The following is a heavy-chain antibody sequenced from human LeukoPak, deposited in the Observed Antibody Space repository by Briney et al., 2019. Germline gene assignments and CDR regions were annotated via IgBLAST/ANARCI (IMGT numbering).Heavy chain of an antibody. CDR1: GYTLTELS. V-gene: IGHV1-24*01. J-gene: IGHJ4*02. CDR3: ATEFRKCSSTSCYRIDY. CDR2: FYPEEGET. D-gene: IGHD2-2*02. Sequence: ASVKVSCKVSGYTLTELSMHWVRQAPGKGVERMGGFYPEEGETIYAQKFQGRVTMTEDTSTDTAYMELSSLRSEYTAVYYCATEFRKCSSTSCYRIDYWGQGTLVTVSS.